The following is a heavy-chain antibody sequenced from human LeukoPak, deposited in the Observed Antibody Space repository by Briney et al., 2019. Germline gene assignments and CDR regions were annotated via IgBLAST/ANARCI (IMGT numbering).Heavy chain of an antibody. Sequence: GGSLRLSCAASGFTFSSYWMSWVRQAPGKGLEWVSGINWNGGSTGYADSVKGRFTISRDNAKNSLYLQMNSLRAEDTALYYCARDEGYSSGWYSRASYFRHWGQGTLVTVSS. CDR3: ARDEGYSSGWYSRASYFRH. D-gene: IGHD6-19*01. CDR2: INWNGGST. V-gene: IGHV3-20*04. CDR1: GFTFSSYW. J-gene: IGHJ1*01.